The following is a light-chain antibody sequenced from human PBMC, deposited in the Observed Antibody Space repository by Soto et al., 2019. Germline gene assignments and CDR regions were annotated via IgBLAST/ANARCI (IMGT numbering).Light chain of an antibody. V-gene: IGKV3-15*01. CDR2: DAS. J-gene: IGKJ5*01. CDR1: QSVTSS. CDR3: QQYKNWPPIT. Sequence: EIVMTQSPATLSVSPGERATLSCRASQSVTSSQSWYQQKHGQAPRLLIYDASTRATGIAARFSGGGSGTEVTLTISSLQSEDFAVYYCQQYKNWPPITFGQGTRLEIK.